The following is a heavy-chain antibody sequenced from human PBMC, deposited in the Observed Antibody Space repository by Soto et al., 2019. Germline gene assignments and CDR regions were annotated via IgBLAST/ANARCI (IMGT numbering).Heavy chain of an antibody. J-gene: IGHJ6*03. CDR3: VRVFWSELLGSNYMDV. CDR1: GGPFSANY. Sequence: PSETLSLTCAVYGGPFSANYWSWIRQPPGKGLEWIGEINHNGRTNYNPSLKSRVTISVDTSKNQFSLRLSSVAAADTAVYYCVRVFWSELLGSNYMDVWGKGTTVTVSS. D-gene: IGHD3-3*01. CDR2: INHNGRT. V-gene: IGHV4-34*01.